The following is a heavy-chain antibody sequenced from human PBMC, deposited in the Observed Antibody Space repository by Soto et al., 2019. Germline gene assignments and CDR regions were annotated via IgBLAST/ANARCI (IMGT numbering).Heavy chain of an antibody. CDR3: ARVNNPDL. J-gene: IGHJ2*01. D-gene: IGHD1-20*01. CDR1: EFTFTSHW. V-gene: IGHV3-7*01. CDR2: IKPEGSEN. Sequence: VHLVASGGGLVQPGGSLRLSCAASEFTFTSHWMTWLRHTPGKGLECVANIKPEGSENYYVDYVKGRFTLSRDNAKISLYLRMNLRRVEDTAVYYCARVNNPDLWGRGTLVTVSS.